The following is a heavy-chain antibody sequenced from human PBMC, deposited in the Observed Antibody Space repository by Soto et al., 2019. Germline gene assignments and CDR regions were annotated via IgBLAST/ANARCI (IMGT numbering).Heavy chain of an antibody. CDR1: GGTFNTFA. J-gene: IGHJ6*02. Sequence: QVQLVQSGAEVKKPGSSAKVSCKASGGTFNTFAFTWVRQAPGQGFEWMGGVIPLFNTPDYAQKFQGRVTITADESTSTVYLELSGLSSDDTAVYFCGLASKWELLGYFYGMDVWGQGTTVFVSS. D-gene: IGHD1-26*01. CDR3: GLASKWELLGYFYGMDV. CDR2: VIPLFNTP. V-gene: IGHV1-69*01.